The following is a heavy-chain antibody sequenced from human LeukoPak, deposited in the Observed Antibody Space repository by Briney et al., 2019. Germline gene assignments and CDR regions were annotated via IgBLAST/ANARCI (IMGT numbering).Heavy chain of an antibody. D-gene: IGHD3-10*01. V-gene: IGHV4-34*01. CDR2: INHSGST. CDR3: ARKTMVRGGTRHWIDP. CDR1: GGSFSGYY. J-gene: IGHJ5*02. Sequence: PSETLSLTCAVYGGSFSGYYWSWIRQPPGKGLEWIGEINHSGSTNYNPSLKSRVTISVDTSKNQFSLKLSSVTAADTAVYYCARKTMVRGGTRHWIDPWGQGTLVTVSS.